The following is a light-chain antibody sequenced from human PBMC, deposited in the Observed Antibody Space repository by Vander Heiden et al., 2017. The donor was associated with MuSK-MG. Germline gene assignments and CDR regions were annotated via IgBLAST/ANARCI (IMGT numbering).Light chain of an antibody. CDR1: SSKIGRNN. CDR3: AGWDDSRNGLV. J-gene: IGLJ2*01. V-gene: IGLV1-44*01. CDR2: NYS. Sequence: QSALTQPPSASGTPGPRVTISCSGSSSKIGRNNVHWYQHLPGTAPKLLIYNYSQRPSGVPDRFSGSKSGTSAALAISGLQAEDEADYYCAGWDDSRNGLVFGGGTKLTVL.